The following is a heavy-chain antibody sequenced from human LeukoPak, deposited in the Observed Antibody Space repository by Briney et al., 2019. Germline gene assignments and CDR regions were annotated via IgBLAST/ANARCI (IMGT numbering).Heavy chain of an antibody. CDR3: ARDGYHY. Sequence: GGSLRLSCAASGFTFSSSPMSWVRQAPGKGLEWVSVIYSGGSTYYADSVKGRFTISRDNSKNTLYLQMNSLRAEDTAVYYCARDGYHYWGQGTLVTVSS. CDR1: GFTFSSSP. D-gene: IGHD1-1*01. J-gene: IGHJ4*02. CDR2: IYSGGST. V-gene: IGHV3-53*01.